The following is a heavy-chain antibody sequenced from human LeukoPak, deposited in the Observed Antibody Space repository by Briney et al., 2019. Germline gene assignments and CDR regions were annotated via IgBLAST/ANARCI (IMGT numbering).Heavy chain of an antibody. J-gene: IGHJ3*02. D-gene: IGHD2-21*02. CDR2: VFYTGST. V-gene: IGHV4-59*01. CDR1: GGSISNYY. Sequence: PSETLSLTCSVSGGSISNYYWNWIRQPPGKGLEWICYVFYTGSTNYYPSLKSRVTISLDTSKNQFSLKLSSVAAADTAMYYCARGRMVTGGFDIWGQGTMVTVSS. CDR3: ARGRMVTGGFDI.